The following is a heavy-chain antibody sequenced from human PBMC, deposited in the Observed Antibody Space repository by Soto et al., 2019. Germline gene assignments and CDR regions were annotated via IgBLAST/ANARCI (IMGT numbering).Heavy chain of an antibody. J-gene: IGHJ4*02. CDR3: ARDRGGRLSSIWYHFDY. CDR1: GFTFSSYS. CDR2: ISSSSSYI. V-gene: IGHV3-21*01. D-gene: IGHD6-13*01. Sequence: EVQLVESGGGLVKPGGSLRLSCAASGFTFSSYSMNWVRQAPGQGLEWVSSISSSSSYIYYADSVKGRFTISRDNAKNSLYLQMNSLGAEDTAVYYCARDRGGRLSSIWYHFDYWGQGTLVTVSS.